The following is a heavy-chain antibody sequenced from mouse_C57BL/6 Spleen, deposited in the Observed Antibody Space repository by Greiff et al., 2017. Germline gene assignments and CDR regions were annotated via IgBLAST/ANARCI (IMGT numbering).Heavy chain of an antibody. CDR2: IWSGGST. Sequence: QVQLKESGPGLVQPSQSLSITCTVSGFSLTSYGVHWVRQSPGKGLEWLGVIWSGGSTDYNAAFISRLSISKDNSKSQVFFKMNSLQADDTAIYYCARGLFDVWGTGTTVTVSS. CDR1: GFSLTSYG. CDR3: ARGLFDV. J-gene: IGHJ1*03. V-gene: IGHV2-2*01.